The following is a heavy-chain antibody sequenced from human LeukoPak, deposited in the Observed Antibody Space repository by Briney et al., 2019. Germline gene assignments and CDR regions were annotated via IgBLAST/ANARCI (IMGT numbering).Heavy chain of an antibody. CDR3: ARGPWWFGIAVAGTEKLDY. Sequence: SETLSLTCAVYGGSFSGYYWSWNRQPPGKGLEWIGEINHSGSTNYNPSLKSRVTISVDTSKNQFSLKLSSVTAADTAVYYCARGPWWFGIAVAGTEKLDYWGQGTLVTVSS. CDR2: INHSGST. V-gene: IGHV4-34*01. J-gene: IGHJ4*02. D-gene: IGHD6-19*01. CDR1: GGSFSGYY.